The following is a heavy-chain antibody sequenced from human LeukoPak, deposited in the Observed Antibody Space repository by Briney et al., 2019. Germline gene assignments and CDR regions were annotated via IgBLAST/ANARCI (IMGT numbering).Heavy chain of an antibody. CDR2: INWNGGST. J-gene: IGHJ4*02. D-gene: IGHD3-10*01. CDR3: ARVTSGSSYRPFDY. Sequence: PGGSLRLSCAASGFTFDDYGMSWVRQAPGKGLEWVSGINWNGGSTGNADSVRGRFTLPSDNANNSLYLQMNSLRAEETAVFYFARVTSGSSYRPFDYWGQGTLVTVSS. V-gene: IGHV3-20*04. CDR1: GFTFDDYG.